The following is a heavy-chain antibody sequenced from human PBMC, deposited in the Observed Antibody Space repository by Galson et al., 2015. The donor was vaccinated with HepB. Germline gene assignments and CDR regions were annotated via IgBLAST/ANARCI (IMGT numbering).Heavy chain of an antibody. CDR1: GVTLSDYS. J-gene: IGHJ6*02. CDR3: ARGAYGLDV. V-gene: IGHV3-11*01. Sequence: SLRLSCAASGVTLSDYSMTWIRQAPGKGLEWVSYISRSADTLYYADAVKGRFTISRDNDKNSLYLQMKSLRAEDTAMYYCARGAYGLDVWGQGTTVTVSS. CDR2: ISRSADTL.